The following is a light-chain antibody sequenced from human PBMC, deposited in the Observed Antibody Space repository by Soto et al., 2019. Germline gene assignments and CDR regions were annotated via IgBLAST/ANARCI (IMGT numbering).Light chain of an antibody. J-gene: IGLJ2*01. CDR1: SSNIGAGHD. V-gene: IGLV1-40*01. Sequence: QSVLTQPPSVTGAPGQRVTISCTGSSSNIGAGHDVHWYKQVPGTVPKLLIYGNSNRPSGVPDRSSGMRFATSASLAITGLQAEDEAEYYCQSYDSSLSLSVVFGGGTKLTVL. CDR3: QSYDSSLSLSVV. CDR2: GNS.